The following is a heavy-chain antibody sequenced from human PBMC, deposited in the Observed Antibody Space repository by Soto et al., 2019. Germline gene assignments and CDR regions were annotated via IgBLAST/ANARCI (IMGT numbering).Heavy chain of an antibody. CDR1: GYTFTDYD. D-gene: IGHD2-21*02. J-gene: IGHJ4*02. V-gene: IGHV1-8*01. CDR2: MSPESGNT. CDR3: EVTTGY. Sequence: QVQVVQSRAEVKKPGASVKVSCKASGYTFTDYDSNWVRQASGQGLEYMGWMSPESGNTGYAPQLQGRGIMTRNTSMSTAYMELSSLRSEDTAVYYCEVTTGYWGQGTKVTVSS.